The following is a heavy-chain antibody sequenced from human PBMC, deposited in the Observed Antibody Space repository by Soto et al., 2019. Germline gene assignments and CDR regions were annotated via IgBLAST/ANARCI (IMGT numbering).Heavy chain of an antibody. V-gene: IGHV4-4*02. CDR1: GGSISSSNW. Sequence: QVQLQESGPGLVKPSGTLSLTCAVSGGSISSSNWCSWVRQPPGKGLEWIGDIYHSGSTNYNPSLKSRVTLSVDKSKNQFSLKLSSVTAADTAVYYCARVENLPSGIAAAGSLDYWGQGTLVTVSS. D-gene: IGHD6-13*01. J-gene: IGHJ4*02. CDR3: ARVENLPSGIAAAGSLDY. CDR2: IYHSGST.